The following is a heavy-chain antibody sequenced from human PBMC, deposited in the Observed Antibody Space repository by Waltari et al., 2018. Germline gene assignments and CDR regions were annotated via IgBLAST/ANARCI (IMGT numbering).Heavy chain of an antibody. CDR1: GCTFSSYW. D-gene: IGHD6-19*01. CDR3: ARPYASGWYINFDY. V-gene: IGHV3-7*01. J-gene: IGHJ4*02. CDR2: IKQDGSEN. Sequence: EVQLVESGGGLVQPGGSLRLSCAASGCTFSSYWMSWGRQAPGKGLEWVANIKQDGSENYYVDSVKGRFTFSRDNAKNSLYLQMNSLRAEDTAVYYCARPYASGWYINFDYWGQGTLVTVSS.